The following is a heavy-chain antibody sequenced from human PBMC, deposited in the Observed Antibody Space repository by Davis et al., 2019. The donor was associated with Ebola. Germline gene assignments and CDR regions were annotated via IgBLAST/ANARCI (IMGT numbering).Heavy chain of an antibody. CDR1: GFTFSSYE. D-gene: IGHD4-17*01. V-gene: IGHV3-48*03. J-gene: IGHJ6*02. Sequence: PGGSLRLSCPASGFTFSSYEMNWVRQAPGKGLEWVSYISRSGSTIYYADSVKGRFTISRDNAKNSLYLKMNSLRAEDTAVYYCARVDGDYAYYGMDVWGQGTTVTVSS. CDR2: ISRSGSTI. CDR3: ARVDGDYAYYGMDV.